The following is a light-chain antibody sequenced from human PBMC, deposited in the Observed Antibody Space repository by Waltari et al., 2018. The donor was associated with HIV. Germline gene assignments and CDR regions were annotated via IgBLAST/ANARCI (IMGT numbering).Light chain of an antibody. Sequence: SYELTQPFSVSVALGQTVRIPCGGSTLGTKDVHWYQQRPGQAPLLVIFNDRNRPSGIPERFSGSKSRNTATLTISGAQAGDEADYYCQVWHYSVVFGGGTKLTVL. CDR1: TLGTKD. CDR3: QVWHYSVV. J-gene: IGLJ3*02. CDR2: NDR. V-gene: IGLV3-9*01.